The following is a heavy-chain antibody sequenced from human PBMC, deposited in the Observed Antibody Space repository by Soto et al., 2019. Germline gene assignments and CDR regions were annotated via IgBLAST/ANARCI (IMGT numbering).Heavy chain of an antibody. Sequence: EVQLLESGGGLVQPGGSLRLSCAASGFTFSSYAMSWVRQAPGKGLEWVSAISGSGGTTYYADSVKGRFTFSRDNSKNTLYLQMNSMGAEDAALYYCAKTANGWFSAFDIWGQGTMVTVSS. V-gene: IGHV3-23*01. J-gene: IGHJ3*02. CDR3: AKTANGWFSAFDI. D-gene: IGHD6-19*01. CDR2: ISGSGGTT. CDR1: GFTFSSYA.